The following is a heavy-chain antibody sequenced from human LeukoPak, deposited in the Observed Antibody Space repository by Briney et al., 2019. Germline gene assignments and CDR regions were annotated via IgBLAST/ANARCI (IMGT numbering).Heavy chain of an antibody. CDR1: GFTFSSYA. CDR3: AKVAAKGCYYYYYMDV. CDR2: ISGSGGST. J-gene: IGHJ6*03. V-gene: IGHV3-23*01. Sequence: PGGSLRLSCAASGFTFSSYAMSWVRQAPGKGLEWVSAISGSGGSTYYADSVKGRFTISRDNSKNTLYLQMNSLRAEDTAVYYCAKVAAKGCYYYYYMDVWGKGTTVTVSS. D-gene: IGHD2-15*01.